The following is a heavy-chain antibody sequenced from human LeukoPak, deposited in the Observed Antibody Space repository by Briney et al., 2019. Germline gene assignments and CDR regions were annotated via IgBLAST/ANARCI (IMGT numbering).Heavy chain of an antibody. V-gene: IGHV4-38-2*02. CDR3: ARRYPGIAAAGKYYFDY. CDR2: IYHSGAT. Sequence: SETLSLTCTVSGHSIINSYYWGWIRQPPGKGLEWIGSIYHSGATYYNPSLKSRITISIDTSKNLFSLTLNSVTAADTAVYYCARRYPGIAAAGKYYFDYWGQGTLVTVSS. CDR1: GHSIINSYY. D-gene: IGHD6-13*01. J-gene: IGHJ4*02.